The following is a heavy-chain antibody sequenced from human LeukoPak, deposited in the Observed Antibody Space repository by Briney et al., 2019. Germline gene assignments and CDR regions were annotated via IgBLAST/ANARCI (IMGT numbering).Heavy chain of an antibody. V-gene: IGHV4-38-2*02. CDR1: GYSISSGYY. Sequence: PSETLSLTCTVSGYSISSGYYWGWIRQPPGKGLEWIGEINHSGSTNYNPSLKSRVTISVDTSKNQFSLKLSSVTAADTAVYYCARHKKDGRYDYVWGSYRRGPLDYWGQGTLVTVSS. J-gene: IGHJ4*02. CDR3: ARHKKDGRYDYVWGSYRRGPLDY. D-gene: IGHD3-16*02. CDR2: INHSGST.